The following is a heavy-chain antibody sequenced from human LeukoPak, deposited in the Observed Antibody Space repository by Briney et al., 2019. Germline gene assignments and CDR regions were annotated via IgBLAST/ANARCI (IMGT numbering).Heavy chain of an antibody. D-gene: IGHD6-13*01. J-gene: IGHJ4*02. V-gene: IGHV1-18*01. CDR1: GGTFMRHS. Sequence: ASVKVSCKASGGTFMRHSISWVRQAPGQGLEWMGWISAYNGNTNYAQKLQGRVTMTTDTSTSTAYMELRSLRSDDTAVYYCARVRDSSPFDYWGQGTLVTVSS. CDR2: ISAYNGNT. CDR3: ARVRDSSPFDY.